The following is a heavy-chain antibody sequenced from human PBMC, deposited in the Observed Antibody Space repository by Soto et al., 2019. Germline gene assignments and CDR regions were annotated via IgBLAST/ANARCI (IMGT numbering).Heavy chain of an antibody. D-gene: IGHD5-12*01. J-gene: IGHJ4*02. Sequence: SETLSLTCAVYGGSFSGYYWSWIRQPPGKGLEWIGEINHSGSTNYNPSLKSRVTISVDTSKNQFSLKLSSVTAADTAVYYCARGGTEIVALLAHYFDYWGQGTLVTVSS. V-gene: IGHV4-34*01. CDR2: INHSGST. CDR1: GGSFSGYY. CDR3: ARGGTEIVALLAHYFDY.